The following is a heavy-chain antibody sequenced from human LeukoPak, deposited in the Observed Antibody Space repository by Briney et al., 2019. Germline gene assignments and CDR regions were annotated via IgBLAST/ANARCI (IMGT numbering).Heavy chain of an antibody. CDR2: IYTSGST. D-gene: IGHD2-2*01. CDR3: ARLGYCSSTSCYYYYYYMDV. J-gene: IGHJ6*03. Sequence: SETLSLTRTVSGGSISSYYWSWIRQPAGKGLEWIGRIYTSGSTNYNPSLKSRVTMSVDTSKNQFSLKLSSVTAADTAVYYCARLGYCSSTSCYYYYYYMDVWGKGTTVTVSS. CDR1: GGSISSYY. V-gene: IGHV4-4*07.